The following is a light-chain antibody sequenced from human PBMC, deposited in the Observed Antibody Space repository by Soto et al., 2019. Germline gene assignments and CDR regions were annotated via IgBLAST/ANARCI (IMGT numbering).Light chain of an antibody. CDR3: QQSYSTPYT. CDR2: PIS. CDR1: QRIGTY. V-gene: IGKV1-39*01. J-gene: IGKJ2*01. Sequence: IQMTQSPSSLSASVGDRVTITCRASQRIGTYLNWYQQRPGRAPKLLISPISTLQRGVPSRFSGSGSGTDFTLTITGLQPEGFATYYCQQSYSTPYTFGQGTELEIK.